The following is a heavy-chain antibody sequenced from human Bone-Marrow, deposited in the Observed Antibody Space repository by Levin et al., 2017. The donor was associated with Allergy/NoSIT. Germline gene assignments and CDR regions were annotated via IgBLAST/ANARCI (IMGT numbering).Heavy chain of an antibody. CDR2: ISAYSAKT. CDR1: GYTFTSYG. Sequence: ASVKVSCKASGYTFTSYGITWVRQAPGQGLEWMGWISAYSAKTNYAQMLQGRVTMTTDTSTSTAYMELRSLRSDDTAVYYCARGNYDFWSGYIYFYYYYMDVWGKGTTVTVSS. CDR3: ARGNYDFWSGYIYFYYYYMDV. V-gene: IGHV1-18*01. D-gene: IGHD3-3*01. J-gene: IGHJ6*03.